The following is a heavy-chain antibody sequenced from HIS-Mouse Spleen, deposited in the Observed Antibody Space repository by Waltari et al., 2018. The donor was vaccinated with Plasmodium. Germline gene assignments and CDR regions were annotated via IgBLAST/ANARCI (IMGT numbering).Heavy chain of an antibody. J-gene: IGHJ4*02. V-gene: IGHV4-34*01. CDR2: INHSGST. CDR1: GGSSCGYY. Sequence: QVQLQQWGAGLLKPPETPSLTCAVYGGSSCGYYWSWIRQPPGKGLGWIGEINHSGSTNYNPSLKSRVTISVDTSKNQFSLKLSSVTAADTAVYYCARLVVVASKDSYWGQGTLVTVSS. CDR3: ARLVVVASKDSY. D-gene: IGHD2-15*01.